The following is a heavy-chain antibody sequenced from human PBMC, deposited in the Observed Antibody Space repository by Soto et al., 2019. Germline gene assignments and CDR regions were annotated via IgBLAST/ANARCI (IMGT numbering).Heavy chain of an antibody. Sequence: NPSETLSLTCTVSGGSISSGDYYWSWIRQPPGKGLEWIGYIYYSGSTDYNPSLKSRVTISVDTSKNQFSLKLSSVTAEDTAVYYCARASLYSSSWFYFNYWGRGTLVTVSS. CDR3: ARASLYSSSWFYFNY. CDR2: IYYSGST. J-gene: IGHJ4*02. D-gene: IGHD6-13*01. CDR1: GGSISSGDYY. V-gene: IGHV4-30-4*01.